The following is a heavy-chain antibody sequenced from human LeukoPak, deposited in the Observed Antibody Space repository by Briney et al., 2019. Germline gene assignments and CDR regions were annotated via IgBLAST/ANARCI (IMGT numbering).Heavy chain of an antibody. CDR2: INPYSGGT. D-gene: IGHD3/OR15-3a*01. V-gene: IGHV1-2*02. CDR3: ATGLGVLDPEANS. Sequence: ASVKVSCKASRYTFTGYYMHWVRQAPGQELEWMGWINPYSGGTNYAQKFQGRFTMTRDTSISTAYMELTRLRSDDTAVYYCATGLGVLDPEANSWGQGSLVTVSS. CDR1: RYTFTGYY. J-gene: IGHJ4*02.